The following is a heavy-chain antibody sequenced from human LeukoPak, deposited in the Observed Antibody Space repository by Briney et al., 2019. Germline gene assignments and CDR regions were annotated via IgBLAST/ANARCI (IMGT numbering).Heavy chain of an antibody. CDR1: GFTFSSYS. D-gene: IGHD3-9*01. Sequence: GGSLRLSCAASGFTFSSYSMNWVRQAPGKGLEWVTSISSSSSYIYYADSVKGRFTISRDNAKNSLYLQMNSLRAEDTAVYYCASLQGLRYFDWTDDAFDIWGQGTMVTVSS. V-gene: IGHV3-21*01. CDR3: ASLQGLRYFDWTDDAFDI. CDR2: ISSSSSYI. J-gene: IGHJ3*02.